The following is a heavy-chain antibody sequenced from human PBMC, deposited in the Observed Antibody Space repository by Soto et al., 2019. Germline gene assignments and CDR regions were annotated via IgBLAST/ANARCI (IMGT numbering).Heavy chain of an antibody. Sequence: TGGSLRLSCAASGFTFSSYAMHWVRQAPGKGLEWVAVISYDGSNKYYTDSVKGRFTISRDNSKNTLYLQMNSLRAEDTTVYYCAGGMPNYDILTGSYWGQGTLVTVSS. CDR3: AGGMPNYDILTGSY. J-gene: IGHJ4*02. CDR2: ISYDGSNK. D-gene: IGHD3-9*01. V-gene: IGHV3-30-3*01. CDR1: GFTFSSYA.